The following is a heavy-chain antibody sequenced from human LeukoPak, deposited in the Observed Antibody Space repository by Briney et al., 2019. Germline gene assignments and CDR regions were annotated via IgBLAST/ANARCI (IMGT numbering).Heavy chain of an antibody. CDR2: INPNSGGT. CDR3: ARERGDYGGKSGWFDP. V-gene: IGHV1-2*04. D-gene: IGHD4-23*01. CDR1: GYTFTGYY. J-gene: IGHJ5*02. Sequence: GESLKISCKASGYTFTGYYMHWVRQAPGQGLEWMGWINPNSGGTNYAQKFQGWVTMTRDTSISTAYMELSRLRSDDTAVYYCARERGDYGGKSGWFDPWGQGTLVTVSS.